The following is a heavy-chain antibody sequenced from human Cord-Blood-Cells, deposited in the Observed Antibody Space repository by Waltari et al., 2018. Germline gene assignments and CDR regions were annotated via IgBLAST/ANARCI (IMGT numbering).Heavy chain of an antibody. V-gene: IGHV4-34*01. Sequence: QVQLQQWGAGLLKPSETLSLTCAVYGGSFRVYYWSWIRQPPGKGLEWIGEINHSGSTNYNPSLKGRVTISVDTSKNQFSLKLSSGTAADTAVYYCARGDIVVVPAAPANYYFDYWGQGTLVTVSS. D-gene: IGHD2-2*01. CDR3: ARGDIVVVPAAPANYYFDY. CDR1: GGSFRVYY. CDR2: INHSGST. J-gene: IGHJ4*02.